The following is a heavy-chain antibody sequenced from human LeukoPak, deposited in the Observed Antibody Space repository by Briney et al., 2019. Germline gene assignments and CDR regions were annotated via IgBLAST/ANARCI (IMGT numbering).Heavy chain of an antibody. J-gene: IGHJ6*03. CDR2: IYYSGST. CDR3: ARAHYDFWSGPMDV. D-gene: IGHD3-3*01. Sequence: SETLSLACTVSGGSISSYYWSWIRQPPGKGLEWIGYIYYSGSTNYNPSLKSRVTISVDTSKSQFSLKLSSVTAADTAVYYCARAHYDFWSGPMDVWGKGTTVTVSS. CDR1: GGSISSYY. V-gene: IGHV4-59*01.